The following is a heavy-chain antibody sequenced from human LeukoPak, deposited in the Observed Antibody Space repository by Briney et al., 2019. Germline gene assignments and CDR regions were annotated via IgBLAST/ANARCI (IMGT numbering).Heavy chain of an antibody. V-gene: IGHV3-21*01. J-gene: IGHJ4*02. CDR1: GFTFSSYS. Sequence: GGSLRLSCAASGFTFSSYSMNWVRQAPGKGLEWVSSISSSSSYIYYADSVKGRFTISRDNAKNSLYLQMNSLRAKDTAVYYCARGGVSQDYFDYWGQGTLVTVSS. D-gene: IGHD6-13*01. CDR2: ISSSSSYI. CDR3: ARGGVSQDYFDY.